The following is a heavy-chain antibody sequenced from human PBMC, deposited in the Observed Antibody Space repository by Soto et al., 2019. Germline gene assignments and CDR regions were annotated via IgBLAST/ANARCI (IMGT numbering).Heavy chain of an antibody. CDR3: ARDAAVGATRGDSAGEGFDP. CDR1: GFTFSSYG. CDR2: IWYDGSNK. V-gene: IGHV3-33*01. J-gene: IGHJ5*02. Sequence: GGSLRLSCAASGFTFSSYGMHWVRQAPGKGLEWVAVIWYDGSNKYYADSVKGRFTISRDNSKNTLYLQMNSLRAEDTAVYYCARDAAVGATRGDSAGEGFDPWGQGTLVTVSS. D-gene: IGHD1-26*01.